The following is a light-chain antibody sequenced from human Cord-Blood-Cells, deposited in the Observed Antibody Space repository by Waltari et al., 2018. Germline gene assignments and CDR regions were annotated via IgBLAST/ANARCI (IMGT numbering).Light chain of an antibody. CDR1: SSDVGGYTY. CDR2: EVS. Sequence: QSALTQPPSASGSPGPSAPISCPATSSDVGGYTYVSWYQQHPGKAPKLMIYEVSQRPSGVPDRFSGSKSGNTASLTVSGLQAEDEADYYCSSYAGSNNLVFGGGTKLTVL. V-gene: IGLV2-8*01. CDR3: SSYAGSNNLV. J-gene: IGLJ2*01.